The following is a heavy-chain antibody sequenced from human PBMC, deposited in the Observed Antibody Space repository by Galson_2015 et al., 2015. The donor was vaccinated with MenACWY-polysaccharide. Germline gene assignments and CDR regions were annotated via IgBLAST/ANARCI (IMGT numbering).Heavy chain of an antibody. CDR1: GFTFSSYT. CDR3: ARGRLDY. CDR2: ISSGSSTI. J-gene: IGHJ4*02. Sequence: SLRLSCAASGFTFSSYTMNWVRQAPGKGLEWLSYISSGSSTIYYADSVKGRFTISRDNAKNSLYLHINSLRAEDTAVYYCARGRLDYWGQGTLVTVSS. V-gene: IGHV3-48*01.